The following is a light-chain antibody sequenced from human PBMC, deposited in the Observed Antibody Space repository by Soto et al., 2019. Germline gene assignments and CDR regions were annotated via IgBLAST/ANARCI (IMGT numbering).Light chain of an antibody. V-gene: IGKV1-5*01. CDR3: QQYHRSPWT. CDR2: DGS. CDR1: QNINHW. Sequence: DLQMTQSPSTLSASVGDRVTLTCRASQNINHWLAWYQQKPGKAPELLIYDGSSLESGVPSRFSGGGSGTEFTLTIASLQPEDFASYYCQQYHRSPWTFGLGTKVDI. J-gene: IGKJ1*01.